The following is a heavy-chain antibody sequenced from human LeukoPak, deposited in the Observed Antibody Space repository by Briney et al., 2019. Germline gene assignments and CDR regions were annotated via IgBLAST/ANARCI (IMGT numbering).Heavy chain of an antibody. V-gene: IGHV4-39*01. CDR1: GGSISTTTNS. Sequence: LETLSLTCNVSGGSISTTTNSWGWAWIRQRPTKGLEWIGSIYYGGSPYYTSSLKSRVTISVDTSKNQFSLKLASLTAADTAVYYCARRPIVGSTGFYFDPWGPGTLVTVSS. J-gene: IGHJ5*02. D-gene: IGHD1-26*01. CDR2: IYYGGSP. CDR3: ARRPIVGSTGFYFDP.